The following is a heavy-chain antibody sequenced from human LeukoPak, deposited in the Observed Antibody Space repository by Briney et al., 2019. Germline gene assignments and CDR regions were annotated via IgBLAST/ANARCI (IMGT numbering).Heavy chain of an antibody. CDR3: ARGTYGYYSWDY. CDR1: GFTFSSYA. Sequence: PGGSLRLSCAASGFTFSSYAMSWVRQAPGKGLGWVSSIGGSGSTTHYAESVKGRFTISRDSSKNTLHLQMSSLRADDTAIYYCARGTYGYYSWDYWGQGTLVTVSS. D-gene: IGHD3-22*01. V-gene: IGHV3-23*01. J-gene: IGHJ4*02. CDR2: IGGSGSTT.